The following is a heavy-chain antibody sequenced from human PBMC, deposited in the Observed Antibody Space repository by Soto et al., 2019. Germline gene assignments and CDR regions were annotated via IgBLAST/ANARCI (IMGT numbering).Heavy chain of an antibody. Sequence: QVQLQESGPGLVKPSETLSLTCTVSGGSISSYYWSWIRQPAGKGLEWIGRIYTSGSTNYNPSLKSRVTMSVDTSKNQFSLKLSSVTAADTAVYYCARDLRGKYYYDSSGYYGFDYWGQGTLVTVYS. V-gene: IGHV4-4*07. CDR3: ARDLRGKYYYDSSGYYGFDY. D-gene: IGHD3-22*01. CDR2: IYTSGST. J-gene: IGHJ4*02. CDR1: GGSISSYY.